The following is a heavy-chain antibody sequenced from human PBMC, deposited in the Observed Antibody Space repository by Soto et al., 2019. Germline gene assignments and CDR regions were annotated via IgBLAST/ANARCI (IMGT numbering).Heavy chain of an antibody. CDR3: AGMPYTSGLRFDP. CDR2: IYQSGVT. Sequence: SGTLSLTCNMSGDSYSISTYSWSWIRQPPGKALQWIGFIYQSGVTSYNPSLASRVSISLDRSNNQCSLKLKSVTAADTAVYFCAGMPYTSGLRFDPWGPGTLVTVYS. V-gene: IGHV4-30-2*01. CDR1: GDSYSISTYS. J-gene: IGHJ5*02. D-gene: IGHD6-19*01.